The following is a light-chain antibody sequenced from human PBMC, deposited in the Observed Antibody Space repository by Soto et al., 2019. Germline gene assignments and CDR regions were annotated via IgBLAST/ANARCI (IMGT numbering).Light chain of an antibody. Sequence: DIQMTQSPSSLSASVGDRVTITCRASQSISSSLNWYQQKPGKAPNLLIYAASNLQSGVPSRFSGSGSGTDFTLTISSLQPEDFATYYCQQSYSTFSLTFGGGTKVDIK. V-gene: IGKV1-39*01. CDR1: QSISSS. CDR2: AAS. J-gene: IGKJ4*01. CDR3: QQSYSTFSLT.